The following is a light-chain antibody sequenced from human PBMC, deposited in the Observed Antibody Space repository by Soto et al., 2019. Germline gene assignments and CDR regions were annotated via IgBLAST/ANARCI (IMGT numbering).Light chain of an antibody. CDR2: DAS. J-gene: IGKJ1*01. Sequence: IQMTQSPSTLPASVGDRVTITCRASQSISNWLAWFQQKPGKAPKLLIYDASSLESGVPQRFSGSGSGTEFTLTISSLQTDDFSTYYCQQYHSYWTFAQGTKV. V-gene: IGKV1-5*01. CDR1: QSISNW. CDR3: QQYHSYWT.